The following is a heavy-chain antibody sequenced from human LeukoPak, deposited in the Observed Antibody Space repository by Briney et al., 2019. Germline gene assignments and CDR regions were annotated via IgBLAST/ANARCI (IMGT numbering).Heavy chain of an antibody. J-gene: IGHJ4*02. Sequence: PEGSVKVSCKASGYTFTIYYMHWVRQAPGQGLEWMGIINPSGGSTSYAQNFQGRVTMTRDTSMSTAYMELSSLRSGDTALYYCARGRIRYDDYSSGWFVFFEFWGQGSLVTVSS. CDR2: INPSGGST. V-gene: IGHV1-46*01. CDR3: ARGRIRYDDYSSGWFVFFEF. D-gene: IGHD6-19*01. CDR1: GYTFTIYY.